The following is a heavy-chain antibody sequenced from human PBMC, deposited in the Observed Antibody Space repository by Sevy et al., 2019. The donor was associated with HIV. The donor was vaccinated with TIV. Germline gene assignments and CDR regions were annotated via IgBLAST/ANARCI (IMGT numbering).Heavy chain of an antibody. J-gene: IGHJ4*02. CDR1: GFTFGDHY. V-gene: IGHV3-72*01. Sequence: GGSLRLSCAASGFTFGDHYMEWVRQAPGKGLEWVGRIRNKADSYTTGYAESVKGRFTISMDDSKDSLYLLMNSLRTGDRAVYSSATHAGIAAAGRVFDYWGQGTLVTVSS. D-gene: IGHD6-13*01. CDR2: IRNKADSYTT. CDR3: ATHAGIAAAGRVFDY.